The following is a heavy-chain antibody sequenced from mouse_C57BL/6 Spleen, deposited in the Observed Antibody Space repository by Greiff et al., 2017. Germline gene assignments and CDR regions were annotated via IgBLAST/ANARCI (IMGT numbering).Heavy chain of an antibody. D-gene: IGHD2-4*01. J-gene: IGHJ4*01. CDR1: GYTFTSYW. V-gene: IGHV1-72*01. Sequence: QVQLQPGAELVKPGASVKLSCKASGYTFTSYWMHWVKQRPGRGLEWIGRIDPNSGGTKYNEKFKSKATLTVDKPSSTAYMQLSSLTSEDSAVYYCARSYDYAYYYAMDYWGQGTSVTVSS. CDR2: IDPNSGGT. CDR3: ARSYDYAYYYAMDY.